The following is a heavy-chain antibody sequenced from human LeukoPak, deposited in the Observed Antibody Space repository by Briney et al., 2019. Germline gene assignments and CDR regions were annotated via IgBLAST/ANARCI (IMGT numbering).Heavy chain of an antibody. D-gene: IGHD3-22*01. CDR1: GFTFTEHW. CDR3: ARAPSEIGGYYPEYFRH. V-gene: IGHV3-74*01. Sequence: PGGPLTLSCAASGFTFTEHWMNWVRQVTGKALVWVSHIKSDGSTRYCDSVKGRFNISRDNAKNTVSLQITSLRAEDTGVYYCARAPSEIGGYYPEYFRHWGQGTLVIVSS. J-gene: IGHJ1*01. CDR2: IKSDGST.